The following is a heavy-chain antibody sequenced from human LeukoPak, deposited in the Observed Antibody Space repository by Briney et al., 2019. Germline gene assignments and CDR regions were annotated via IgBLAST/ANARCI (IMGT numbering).Heavy chain of an antibody. Sequence: GGSLRLSCAASGFTFSSYAMSWVRQAPGKGLEWVSAISGSGGSTYYADSVKGRFTTSRDNSKNTLYLQMNSLRAEDTAVYYCAKDEMATITLKYYYYGMDVWGQGTTVTVSS. J-gene: IGHJ6*02. V-gene: IGHV3-23*01. CDR3: AKDEMATITLKYYYYGMDV. D-gene: IGHD5-24*01. CDR1: GFTFSSYA. CDR2: ISGSGGST.